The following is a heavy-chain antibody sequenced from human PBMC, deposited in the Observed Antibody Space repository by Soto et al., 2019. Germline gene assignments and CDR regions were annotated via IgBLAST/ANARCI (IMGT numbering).Heavy chain of an antibody. CDR3: GRCTTTSCHLGSDY. Sequence: GSLRLSCAASGFTFSSYAMNWVRQAPGKGLEWVALISYDGSNKYYADSVRGRFTISRDSSTNTLFLQMNSLRAADTDVYYCGRCTTTSCHLGSDYWGQGTLVTVSS. J-gene: IGHJ4*02. V-gene: IGHV3-30-3*01. CDR1: GFTFSSYA. D-gene: IGHD2-2*01. CDR2: ISYDGSNK.